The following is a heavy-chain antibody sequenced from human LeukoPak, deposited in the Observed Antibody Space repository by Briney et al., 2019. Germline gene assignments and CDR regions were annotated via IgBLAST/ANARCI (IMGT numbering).Heavy chain of an antibody. CDR1: GGSISSYY. D-gene: IGHD1-26*01. CDR3: ARAQIVGAKNTPFDI. CDR2: IYYSGST. J-gene: IGHJ3*02. Sequence: SETLSLTCTVSGGSISSYYWSWIRQPPGKGLEWIGYIYYSGSTNYNPSLKSRVTISVDTSKNQFSLKLSSVTAADTAVYYCARAQIVGAKNTPFDIWGQGTMVTVSS. V-gene: IGHV4-59*08.